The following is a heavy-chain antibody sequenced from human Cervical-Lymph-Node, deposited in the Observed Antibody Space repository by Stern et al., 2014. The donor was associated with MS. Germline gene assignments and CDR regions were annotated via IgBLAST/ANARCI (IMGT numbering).Heavy chain of an antibody. Sequence: VQLVESGGGLVKPGGSLRLTCAASGFTFSDYYMSWVRQAPGKGLEWIAYISASGVATSHADAVKGRFPISRDNAKNSLYLQMHSLRVEDTAVYYCARHLARLAAAGFNPWGQGTLVTVSS. J-gene: IGHJ5*02. V-gene: IGHV3-11*01. CDR3: ARHLARLAAAGFNP. CDR2: ISASGVAT. CDR1: GFTFSDYY. D-gene: IGHD6-13*01.